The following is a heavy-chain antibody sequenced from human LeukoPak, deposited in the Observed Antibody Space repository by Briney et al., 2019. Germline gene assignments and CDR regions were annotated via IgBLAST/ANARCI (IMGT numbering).Heavy chain of an antibody. V-gene: IGHV3-11*01. J-gene: IGHJ4*02. D-gene: IGHD3-16*01. Sequence: GGSLRLSCAASGFTFSDFYMSWIRQAPGKGLEWISYISSTSGSTKYYADSVKGRFTISRDNTRNSLFLQMNSLRAEDTAVYYCARGGGGASYVYWGQGTLVTVSS. CDR3: ARGGGGASYVY. CDR1: GFTFSDFY. CDR2: ISSTSGSTK.